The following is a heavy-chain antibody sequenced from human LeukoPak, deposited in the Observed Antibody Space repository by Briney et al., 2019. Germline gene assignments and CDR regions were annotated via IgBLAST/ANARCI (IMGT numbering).Heavy chain of an antibody. V-gene: IGHV3-23*01. D-gene: IGHD3-9*01. CDR1: GFTFSNYA. CDR3: VIWGDYDVLTGYYVPDY. Sequence: GASLRLSCVASGFTFSNYAMSWVRQAPGKGLEWVSAITGSGTNRYYADSLKGRFTTFRDNSKNTVFLQMNSLRHEDTAIYYCVIWGDYDVLTGYYVPDYWRQGTLVTVAS. J-gene: IGHJ4*02. CDR2: ITGSGTNR.